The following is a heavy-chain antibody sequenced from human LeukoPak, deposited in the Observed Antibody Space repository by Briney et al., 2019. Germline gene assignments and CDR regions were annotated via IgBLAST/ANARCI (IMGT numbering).Heavy chain of an antibody. CDR3: ATSESQTKFDY. J-gene: IGHJ4*02. Sequence: GESLKISCKGSGYRFATYWIGWVRQMPGKGLEWMGIIFPGDSDTIYSPSFQGQVTISADESINTAYLQWSSLKASDTAMYYCATSESQTKFDYWGQGTLVTASS. V-gene: IGHV5-51*01. CDR2: IFPGDSDT. D-gene: IGHD1/OR15-1a*01. CDR1: GYRFATYW.